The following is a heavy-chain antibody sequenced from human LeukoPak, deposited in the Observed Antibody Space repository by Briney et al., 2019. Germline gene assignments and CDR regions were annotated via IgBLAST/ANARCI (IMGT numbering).Heavy chain of an antibody. D-gene: IGHD6-19*01. CDR2: IIPILGIA. CDR1: GGTFSSYA. V-gene: IGHV1-69*04. CDR3: ARDSSGWLWDY. J-gene: IGHJ4*02. Sequence: GASVKVSCKASGGTFSSYAISWVRQAPGQGLEWMGRIIPILGIANYAQKFQGRVTITADKSTSTAYMELSSLRSEDTAVYYCARDSSGWLWDYWGQGTLVTVSS.